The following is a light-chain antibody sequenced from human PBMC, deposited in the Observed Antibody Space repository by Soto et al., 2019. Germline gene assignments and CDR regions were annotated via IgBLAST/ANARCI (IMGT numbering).Light chain of an antibody. CDR2: GNT. CDR3: QSYDDILSGLV. J-gene: IGLJ2*01. V-gene: IGLV1-40*01. CDR1: SSNIGAGYD. Sequence: QPVLTQPPSVSGAPGQRVTISCTGSSSNIGAGYDVHWYQQLPGTAPKLLIYGNTNRPSGVPDRFSASKSGTSASLAITGLQAEDESDYYCQSYDDILSGLVFGGGTQLTVL.